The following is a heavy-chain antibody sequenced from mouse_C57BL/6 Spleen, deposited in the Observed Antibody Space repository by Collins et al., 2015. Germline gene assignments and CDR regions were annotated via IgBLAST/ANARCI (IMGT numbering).Heavy chain of an antibody. CDR1: GYTFSSYW. Sequence: QVQLRQSGAELMKPGASVKISCKATGYTFSSYWIEWVKQRPGHGLEWIGEILPGSGSTNYNEKFKGKATFTADTSSNTAYMQLSSLTSEDSAVYYCARGYYYGSSYFDVWGAGTTVTVSS. CDR2: ILPGSGST. CDR3: ARGYYYGSSYFDV. V-gene: IGHV1-9*01. J-gene: IGHJ1*01. D-gene: IGHD1-1*01.